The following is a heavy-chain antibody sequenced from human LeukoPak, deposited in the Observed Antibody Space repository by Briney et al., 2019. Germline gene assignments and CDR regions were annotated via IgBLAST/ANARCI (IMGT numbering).Heavy chain of an antibody. CDR3: ARVRDYDFWSGYSDY. D-gene: IGHD3-3*01. V-gene: IGHV4-59*01. CDR1: GGSISSYY. Sequence: SETLSLTCTVSGGSISSYYWSWIRQPAGKGLEWIGYIYYSGSTNYNPSLKSRVTISVDTSKNQFSLKLSSVTAADTAVYYCARVRDYDFWSGYSDYWGQGTLVTVSS. CDR2: IYYSGST. J-gene: IGHJ4*02.